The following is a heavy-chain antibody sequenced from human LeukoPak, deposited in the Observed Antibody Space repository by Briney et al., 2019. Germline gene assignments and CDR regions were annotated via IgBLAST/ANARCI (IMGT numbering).Heavy chain of an antibody. V-gene: IGHV1-69*06. CDR1: GGTFSSYA. Sequence: ASVKVSCKAPGGTFSSYAISWVRQAPGQGLEWMGGIIPIFGTANYAQKFQGRVTITADKSTSTAYMELSSLRSEDTAVYYCASDSHLPVDTAMASEPYYFDYWGQGTLVTVSS. D-gene: IGHD5-18*01. CDR2: IIPIFGTA. CDR3: ASDSHLPVDTAMASEPYYFDY. J-gene: IGHJ4*02.